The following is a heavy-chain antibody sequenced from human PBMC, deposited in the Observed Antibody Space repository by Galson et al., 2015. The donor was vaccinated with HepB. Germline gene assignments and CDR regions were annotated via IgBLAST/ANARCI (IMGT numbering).Heavy chain of an antibody. CDR3: ARGRKGHYYYMDV. J-gene: IGHJ6*03. CDR1: GYTFTGYY. V-gene: IGHV1-2*02. Sequence: SVKVSCKASGYTFTGYYMHWVRQAPGQGLEWMGWINPNSGGTNYAQKFQGRVTMTRDTSISTAYMELSRLRSDDTAVYYCARGRKGHYYYMDVWGKGTTVTVSS. CDR2: INPNSGGT.